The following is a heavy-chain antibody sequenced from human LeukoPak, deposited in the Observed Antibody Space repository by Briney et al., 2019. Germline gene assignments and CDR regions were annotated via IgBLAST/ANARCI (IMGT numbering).Heavy chain of an antibody. D-gene: IGHD3-3*01. V-gene: IGHV4-39*01. CDR3: ARQGQLRFISPLDY. CDR1: GGSISSGGYY. Sequence: SETLSLTCTVSGGSISSGGYYWSWIRQPPGKGLEWIGSIYYSGSTYYNPSLKSRVTMSVDTSKNQFSLKLSSVTAADTAVYFCARQGQLRFISPLDYWGQGTLVTVSS. J-gene: IGHJ4*02. CDR2: IYYSGST.